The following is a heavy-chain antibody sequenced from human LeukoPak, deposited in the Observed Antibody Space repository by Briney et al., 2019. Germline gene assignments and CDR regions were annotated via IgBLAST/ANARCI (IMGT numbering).Heavy chain of an antibody. D-gene: IGHD2-2*02. Sequence: GGSLRLSCAVSGFTFSSGYMHWVRQPPGKGPVWVSRISSDGSNTIYADSVKGRFTISRDHARNTLYLQMNSLRDGDTAVYYCARYTGGGVYWGQGTLVTVSS. CDR2: ISSDGSNT. V-gene: IGHV3-74*01. J-gene: IGHJ4*02. CDR1: GFTFSSGY. CDR3: ARYTGGGVY.